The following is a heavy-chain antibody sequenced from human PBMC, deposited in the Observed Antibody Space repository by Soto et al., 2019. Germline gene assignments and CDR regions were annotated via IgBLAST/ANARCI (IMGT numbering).Heavy chain of an antibody. CDR1: GGSISSYY. CDR2: IHDSGST. CDR3: PRPLFGFGIWFDP. V-gene: IGHV4-59*01. J-gene: IGHJ5*02. D-gene: IGHD3-10*02. Sequence: QVQLQESGPGLVKPSETLSLTCTVSGGSISSYYWSWIRQPPGKGLVWIGNIHDSGSTNYNPSLTSLIPISVDPSTTQFSLKLSSVTAADTAVYYCPRPLFGFGIWFDPWGPATLVTVSS.